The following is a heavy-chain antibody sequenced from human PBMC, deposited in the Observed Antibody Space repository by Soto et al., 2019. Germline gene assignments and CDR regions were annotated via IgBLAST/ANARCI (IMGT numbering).Heavy chain of an antibody. CDR2: INPSGGST. CDR1: GYTFTSYY. J-gene: IGHJ4*02. V-gene: IGHV1-46*03. D-gene: IGHD5-18*01. CDR3: AREVRGYSYGYVGDY. Sequence: QVQLVQSGAEVKKPGASVKVSCKASGYTFTSYYMHWVRQAPGQGLEWMGIINPSGGSTSYAQKCQGRVTMTRDPSSSTVYLELRRLRSEDTGVYYCAREVRGYSYGYVGDYWGQGTLVTVSS.